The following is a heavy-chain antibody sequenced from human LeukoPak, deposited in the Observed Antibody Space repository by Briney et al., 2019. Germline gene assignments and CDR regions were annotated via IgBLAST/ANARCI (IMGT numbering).Heavy chain of an antibody. Sequence: GGSLRLSCAASGLTFSSYGMHWVRQTPGKGLEWVAIIWSDGGNKYYADSVKGRFTISRDNSKNTLYLQMNSLRAEDTAVYYCARDLYGDLGVGYWGQGTLVTVSS. CDR2: IWSDGGNK. CDR1: GLTFSSYG. D-gene: IGHD4-17*01. J-gene: IGHJ4*02. CDR3: ARDLYGDLGVGY. V-gene: IGHV3-33*01.